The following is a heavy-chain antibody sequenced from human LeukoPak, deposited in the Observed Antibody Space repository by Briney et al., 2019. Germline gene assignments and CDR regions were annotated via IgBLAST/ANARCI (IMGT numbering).Heavy chain of an antibody. CDR1: GGSISSYY. D-gene: IGHD2/OR15-2a*01. J-gene: IGHJ4*02. Sequence: SETLSLTCTVSGGSISSYYWSWIRQPPGKGLEWIAYISDIGSINDNPSLQSRVTISLDTTKNQFCLKLSSVTAADTAVYYCAGHHPRNTVDFWGQGTLVTVSS. V-gene: IGHV4-59*08. CDR3: AGHHPRNTVDF. CDR2: ISDIGSI.